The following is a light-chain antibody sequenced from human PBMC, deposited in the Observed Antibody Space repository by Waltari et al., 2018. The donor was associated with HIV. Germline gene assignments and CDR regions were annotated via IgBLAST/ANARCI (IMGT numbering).Light chain of an antibody. CDR3: HQYHDWPRCT. CDR1: QNIGSY. J-gene: IGKJ2*02. CDR2: GAS. V-gene: IGKV3D-15*03. Sequence: IHLTQSPVTLSVSPGDRVTLSCRASQNIGSYLAWYQHKTDQSPTLLVYGASIRATGIPARFSGSGSETDFNLIIADLQPDDCAVYYCHQYHDWPRCTFGQGTKVEIK.